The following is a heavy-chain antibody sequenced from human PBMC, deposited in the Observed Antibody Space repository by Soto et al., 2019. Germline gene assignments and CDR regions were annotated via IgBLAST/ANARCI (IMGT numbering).Heavy chain of an antibody. V-gene: IGHV1-69*06. Sequence: EASVKVSCKASGGTFSAYAISWVRQAPGQGLEWMGGILPLSGTSNYTQRFQGRVTITADKSTSTAYMELSSLRSDDTAVYYCAKEGDGGSYSYSQAFDIWGQGTKVTVSS. CDR3: AKEGDGGSYSYSQAFDI. CDR1: GGTFSAYA. CDR2: ILPLSGTS. J-gene: IGHJ3*02. D-gene: IGHD1-26*01.